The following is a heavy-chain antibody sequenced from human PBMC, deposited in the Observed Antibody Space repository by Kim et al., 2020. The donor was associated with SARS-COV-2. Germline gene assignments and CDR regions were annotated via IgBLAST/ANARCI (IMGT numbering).Heavy chain of an antibody. CDR2: ISGSGGST. V-gene: IGHV3-23*01. CDR1: GFTFSSYA. J-gene: IGHJ4*02. D-gene: IGHD3-16*02. CDR3: AKDTVTFGGVIQSLDY. Sequence: GGSLRLSCAASGFTFSSYAMSWVRQAPGKGLEWVSAISGSGGSTYYADSVKGRFTISRDNSKNTLYLQMNSLRVEDTAVYYCAKDTVTFGGVIQSLDYWGQGTLVTVSS.